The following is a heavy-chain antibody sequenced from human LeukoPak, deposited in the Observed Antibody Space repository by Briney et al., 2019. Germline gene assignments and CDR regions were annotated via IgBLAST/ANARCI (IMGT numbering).Heavy chain of an antibody. Sequence: GRSLRLSCAASGFTFSSYAMHWVRQAPGKGLEWVAVISYDGSNKYYADSVKGRFTISRDNSKNTLYLQMNSLRAEDTAVYYCARDTYYDSSGQADYWGQGTLVTVSS. D-gene: IGHD3-22*01. CDR3: ARDTYYDSSGQADY. CDR2: ISYDGSNK. CDR1: GFTFSSYA. J-gene: IGHJ4*02. V-gene: IGHV3-30*01.